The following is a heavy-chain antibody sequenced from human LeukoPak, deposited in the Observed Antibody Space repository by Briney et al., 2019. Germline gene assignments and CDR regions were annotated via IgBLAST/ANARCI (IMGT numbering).Heavy chain of an antibody. J-gene: IGHJ4*02. V-gene: IGHV3-21*01. CDR3: ARNLVQLWSFDY. Sequence: ETLSLTCTVSGGSISSSNYYWGWVRQAPGKGLEWVSSITSDSSYIYYADADSVKGRFTISRDNAKNSLYLQMNSLRAEDTAVYYCARNLVQLWSFDYWGQGTLVTVSS. CDR1: GGSISSSNYY. D-gene: IGHD5-18*01. CDR2: ITSDSSYI.